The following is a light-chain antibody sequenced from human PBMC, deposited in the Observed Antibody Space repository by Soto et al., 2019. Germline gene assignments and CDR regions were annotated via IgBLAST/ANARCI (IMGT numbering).Light chain of an antibody. CDR1: SSNIGAGYD. V-gene: IGLV1-40*01. Sequence: QSVLTQPPSVSGAPGQRVTISCTGSSSNIGAGYDVHWYQQLPGTAHKLLIYGNSKRPSGVPDRFSGSKSGTSASLAITGLQAEDEADYYCQSYDSSLSGYVFGTGTKLTVL. CDR3: QSYDSSLSGYV. J-gene: IGLJ1*01. CDR2: GNS.